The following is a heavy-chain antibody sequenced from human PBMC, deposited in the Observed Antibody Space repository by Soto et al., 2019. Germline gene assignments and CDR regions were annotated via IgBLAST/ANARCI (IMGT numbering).Heavy chain of an antibody. CDR3: ARAVRDSSSMDV. D-gene: IGHD6-6*01. Sequence: ASVKVSCKASGGTFSSYAISWVRQAPGQGLEWMGGIIPIFGTANYAQKFQGRVTITADESTSTAYMELSSLRSEDTAVYYCARAVRDSSSMDVWGQGTTVTVSS. V-gene: IGHV1-69*13. CDR2: IIPIFGTA. CDR1: GGTFSSYA. J-gene: IGHJ6*02.